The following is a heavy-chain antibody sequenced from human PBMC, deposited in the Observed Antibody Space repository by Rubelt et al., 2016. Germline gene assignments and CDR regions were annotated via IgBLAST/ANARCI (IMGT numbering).Heavy chain of an antibody. CDR2: IWSDGSDK. CDR1: GFTFSDHY. Sequence: VQLVESGGGVVQPGRSLRLSCADSGFTFSDHYMDWVRQAPGKGLEWVAVIWSDGSDKYYADSVKGRFTISRDNSKNTLYLQMNTLRAEDTAVYYCARVVNGNTIAFDIWGQGTMVTVSS. D-gene: IGHD3-3*01. V-gene: IGHV3-33*08. CDR3: ARVVNGNTIAFDI. J-gene: IGHJ3*02.